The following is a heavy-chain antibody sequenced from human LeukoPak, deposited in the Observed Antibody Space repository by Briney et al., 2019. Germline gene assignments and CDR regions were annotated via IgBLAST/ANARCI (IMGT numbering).Heavy chain of an antibody. CDR1: GFTFSGYG. D-gene: IGHD6-19*01. CDR2: LSYDGSNK. Sequence: AVSLRLSCAASGFTFSGYGIHWVRQAPGKGLEWVAFLSYDGSNKFYADSVKGRFTISRDNSENTLRLQMNSLKDEDTAVYYCARGLYKNGWYYFDYWGQGTLVTVSS. V-gene: IGHV3-33*01. J-gene: IGHJ4*02. CDR3: ARGLYKNGWYYFDY.